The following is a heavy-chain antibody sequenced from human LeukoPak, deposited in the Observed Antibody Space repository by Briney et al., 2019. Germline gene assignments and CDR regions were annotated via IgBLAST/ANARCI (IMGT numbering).Heavy chain of an antibody. J-gene: IGHJ4*02. CDR1: GDSIRSYH. V-gene: IGHV4-59*01. CDR2: LYYSGST. Sequence: SEALSLTCTVSGDSIRSYHWSWIRQPPGKGLEWLGHLYYSGSTNYNPSLKSRLTISVDASKNQFSLKLSSVTAADTAVYYCARIALYDSSGYHFDSWGQGTRVTVSS. CDR3: ARIALYDSSGYHFDS. D-gene: IGHD3-22*01.